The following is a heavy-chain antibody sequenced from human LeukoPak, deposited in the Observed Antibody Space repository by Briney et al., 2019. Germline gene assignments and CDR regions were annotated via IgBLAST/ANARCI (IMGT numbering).Heavy chain of an antibody. V-gene: IGHV1-18*01. CDR2: ISAYNGNT. CDR1: GYTFTSYG. CDR3: ARDLLHSSDGYNWDY. J-gene: IGHJ4*02. D-gene: IGHD5-12*01. Sequence: ASVKVSCKASGYTFTSYGISWVRQAPGQGLEWMGWISAYNGNTNYAQKLQGRVTMTTDTSTSTAYMELRSLRSDDTAVYYCARDLLHSSDGYNWDYWGQGTLVTVSS.